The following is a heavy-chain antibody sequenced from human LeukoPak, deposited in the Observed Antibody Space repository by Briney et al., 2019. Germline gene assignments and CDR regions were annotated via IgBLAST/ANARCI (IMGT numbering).Heavy chain of an antibody. CDR2: MNPNSGYT. Sequence: ASVNVSCKASGYTFARYDINWVRQATGQGLEWMGWMNPNSGYTYSVQKFQGRVTMTKNTSISTAYMELSSLRSEDTAIYYCASGDVTVTNNFDFWGQGTLVTVSS. J-gene: IGHJ4*02. D-gene: IGHD4-17*01. CDR1: GYTFARYD. V-gene: IGHV1-8*01. CDR3: ASGDVTVTNNFDF.